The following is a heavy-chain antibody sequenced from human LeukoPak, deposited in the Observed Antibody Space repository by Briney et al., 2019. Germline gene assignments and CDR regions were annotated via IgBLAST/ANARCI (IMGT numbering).Heavy chain of an antibody. V-gene: IGHV4-39*07. Sequence: SESLSLTCTVSGGSLSSSSYYWGWLRQPPGRGLEWIGSIYYSGSTYYNPSLKSRVTISVDTSKNQFSQKLSSVTAADTAVYYCARSPLRLRGAYYYYYMDVWGKGTTVTISS. J-gene: IGHJ6*03. CDR2: IYYSGST. CDR1: GGSLSSSSYY. D-gene: IGHD3-10*01. CDR3: ARSPLRLRGAYYYYYMDV.